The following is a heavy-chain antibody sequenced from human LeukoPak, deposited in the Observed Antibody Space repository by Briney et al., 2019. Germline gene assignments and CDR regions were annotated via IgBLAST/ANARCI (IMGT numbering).Heavy chain of an antibody. Sequence: GGSLRLSCAASGFTFSIHWMHWVRQAPRKGLVWVSRINSDGSSTSYADSVKGRFTISRDNAKNSLYLQMNSLRAEDTAVYYCARARTRYSGSYGGAFDIWGRGTMVTVSS. CDR3: ARARTRYSGSYGGAFDI. V-gene: IGHV3-74*01. CDR2: INSDGSST. CDR1: GFTFSIHW. J-gene: IGHJ3*02. D-gene: IGHD1-26*01.